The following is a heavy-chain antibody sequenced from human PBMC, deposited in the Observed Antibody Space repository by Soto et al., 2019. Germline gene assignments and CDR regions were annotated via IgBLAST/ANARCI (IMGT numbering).Heavy chain of an antibody. CDR2: ISSSSSYI. D-gene: IGHD3-22*01. Sequence: GGSLRLSCAASGFTFSSYSMNWVRQAPEKGLEWVSSISSSSSYIYYADSVKGRFTISRDNAKNSLYLQMNSLRAEDTAVYYCASDDYYDSSGHSYWGQGTLVTVSS. CDR3: ASDDYYDSSGHSY. CDR1: GFTFSSYS. J-gene: IGHJ4*02. V-gene: IGHV3-21*01.